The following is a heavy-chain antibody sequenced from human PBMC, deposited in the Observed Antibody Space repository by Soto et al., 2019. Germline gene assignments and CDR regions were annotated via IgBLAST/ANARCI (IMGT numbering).Heavy chain of an antibody. CDR3: AKDIVRYTYGACDY. J-gene: IGHJ4*02. CDR1: GFTFSSYG. V-gene: IGHV3-30*18. Sequence: QVQLVESGGAVVQPGKSLRLSCAASGFTFSSYGMYWVRQAPGKGLEWVAAIAYDGSNKYHADSVKGRFTISRDNSKNTLYLQMNSLRVEDTAVYYCAKDIVRYTYGACDYWGQGAPVTVSS. CDR2: IAYDGSNK. D-gene: IGHD5-18*01.